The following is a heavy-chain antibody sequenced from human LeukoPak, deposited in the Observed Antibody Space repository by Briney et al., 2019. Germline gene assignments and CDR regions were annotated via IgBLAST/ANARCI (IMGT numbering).Heavy chain of an antibody. CDR2: IFHTGST. CDR1: GDSISSGNY. J-gene: IGHJ4*02. D-gene: IGHD6-19*01. V-gene: IGHV4-38-2*02. CDR3: ARASRQWLPYFDY. Sequence: SETLSLTCTVSGDSISSGNYWGWIRQPPGKGLEWIGSIFHTGSTYFNLSLKSRVTISVDTSKNQFSLKLSSVTAADTAVYYCARASRQWLPYFDYWGQGTLVTVSS.